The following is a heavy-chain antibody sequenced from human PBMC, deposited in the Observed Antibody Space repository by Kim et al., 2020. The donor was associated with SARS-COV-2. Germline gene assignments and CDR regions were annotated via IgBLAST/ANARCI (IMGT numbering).Heavy chain of an antibody. Sequence: TNYNPSLKSRVTISVDKSKTQFSLKLSSVTAADTAVYYCAKTTATFSFDPWGQGTLVTVSS. J-gene: IGHJ5*02. CDR2: T. D-gene: IGHD4-17*01. CDR3: AKTTATFSFDP. V-gene: IGHV4-4*02.